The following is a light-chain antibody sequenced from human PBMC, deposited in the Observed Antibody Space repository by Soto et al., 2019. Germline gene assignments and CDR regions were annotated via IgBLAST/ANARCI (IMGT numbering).Light chain of an antibody. CDR1: QSVSSD. J-gene: IGKJ4*01. V-gene: IGKV3-11*01. CDR3: QQRSNRPT. Sequence: EFVLRQSPATLSLSTGERATLXXRASQSVSSDLAWYQQKPGQAPWLLIEDATNRASGIPARFSRSGSGTDFTLTISSLEHADFAVYYCQQRSNRPTFGGGTNVDI. CDR2: DAT.